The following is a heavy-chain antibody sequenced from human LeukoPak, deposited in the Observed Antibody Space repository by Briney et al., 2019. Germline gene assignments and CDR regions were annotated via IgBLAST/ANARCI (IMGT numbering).Heavy chain of an antibody. CDR3: AKVGFSEMEWLLYSDH. CDR1: GFTFSSFG. D-gene: IGHD3-3*01. CDR2: IWYDGTNK. V-gene: IGHV3-33*06. Sequence: GGSLRLSCAASGFTFSSFGMHWVRQAPGKRLEWVAVIWYDGTNKYYADSVKGRFTISRDNSKNTLYLQMNSLRAEDTAVYYCAKVGFSEMEWLLYSDHWGQGTLVTVSS. J-gene: IGHJ4*02.